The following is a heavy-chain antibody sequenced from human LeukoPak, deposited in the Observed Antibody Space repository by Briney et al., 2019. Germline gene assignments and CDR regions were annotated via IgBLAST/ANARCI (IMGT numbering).Heavy chain of an antibody. Sequence: GGSLRLSCAASGFTFSSYGMHWVRQAPGKGLEWVAVIWYDGSNKYYADSVKGRFTISRDNSKNTLYLQMNSLRAEDTAVYYCAKLLADTAMPNYYYYGMDVWGQGTTVTVSS. CDR1: GFTFSSYG. CDR2: IWYDGSNK. D-gene: IGHD5-18*01. V-gene: IGHV3-33*06. CDR3: AKLLADTAMPNYYYYGMDV. J-gene: IGHJ6*02.